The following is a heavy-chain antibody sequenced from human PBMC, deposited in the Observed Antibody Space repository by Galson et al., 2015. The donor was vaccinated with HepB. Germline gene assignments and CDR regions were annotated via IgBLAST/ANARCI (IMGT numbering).Heavy chain of an antibody. J-gene: IGHJ4*02. CDR2: ISSSSSYI. V-gene: IGHV3-21*01. D-gene: IGHD3-22*01. Sequence: SLRLSCAASGFTFSSYSMNWVRQAPGKGLEWVSSISSSSSYIYYADSVKGRFTISRDNAKNSLYLQMNSLRAEDTAVYYCARAGGDSSANSYWGQGTLVTVSS. CDR3: ARAGGDSSANSY. CDR1: GFTFSSYS.